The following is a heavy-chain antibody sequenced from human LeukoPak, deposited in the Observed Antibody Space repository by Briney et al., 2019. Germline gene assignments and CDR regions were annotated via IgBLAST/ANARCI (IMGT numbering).Heavy chain of an antibody. V-gene: IGHV4-4*02. J-gene: IGHJ6*02. Sequence: PSETLSLTCAVSGGSISSSNWWSWVRQPPGKGLEWIVEIYHSGSTNYNPSLKSRVTISVDKSKNQFSLKLSSVTAADTAVYYCARRNGGSAPDGKTYYYYGMDVWGQGTTVTVSS. CDR2: IYHSGST. D-gene: IGHD3-10*01. CDR1: GGSISSSNW. CDR3: ARRNGGSAPDGKTYYYYGMDV.